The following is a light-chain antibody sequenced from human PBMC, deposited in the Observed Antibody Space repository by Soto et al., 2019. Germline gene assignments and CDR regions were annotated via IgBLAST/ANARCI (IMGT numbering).Light chain of an antibody. CDR2: EDN. J-gene: IGLJ3*02. CDR3: QSYHSSNVV. CDR1: SGSIASNY. Sequence: NFMLTQPHSVSESSGKTVTISCTRSSGSIASNYVQWYQQRPGSAPTTVIYEDNQRPSGVPDRFSGSIDSSSNSASLTISRLKTEDEADYYCQSYHSSNVVFGGGTKLTVL. V-gene: IGLV6-57*04.